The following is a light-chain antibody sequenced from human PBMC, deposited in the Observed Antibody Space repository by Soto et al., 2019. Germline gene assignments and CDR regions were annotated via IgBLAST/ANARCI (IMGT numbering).Light chain of an antibody. V-gene: IGKV3-11*01. Sequence: EIVLTRSPATLSLSPGERATLSCRASQSVSSYLAWYQQKPGQAPRLLTYDASNRATGIPARFSGSGSGTDFTLTISSLEPEDFAVYYCQQRSNWWTFGQGTKVDIK. CDR2: DAS. J-gene: IGKJ1*01. CDR1: QSVSSY. CDR3: QQRSNWWT.